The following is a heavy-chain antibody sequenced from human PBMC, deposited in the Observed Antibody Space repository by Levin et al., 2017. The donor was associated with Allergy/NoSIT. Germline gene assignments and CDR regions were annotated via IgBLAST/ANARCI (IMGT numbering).Heavy chain of an antibody. CDR1: GFTFSSYA. CDR3: AKDHLPFSGSPGGFDY. D-gene: IGHD1-26*01. J-gene: IGHJ4*02. V-gene: IGHV3-23*01. Sequence: LSLTCAASGFTFSSYAMNWVRQAPGKGLEWVSAISGSGTSTYYADSVKGRFTISRDNSKNTLYLQMSSLRAEDTAVYYCAKDHLPFSGSPGGFDYWGQGTLVTVSS. CDR2: ISGSGTST.